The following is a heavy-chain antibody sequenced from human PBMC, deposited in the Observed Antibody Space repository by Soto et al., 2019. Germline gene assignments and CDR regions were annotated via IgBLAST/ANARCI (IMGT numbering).Heavy chain of an antibody. V-gene: IGHV1-69*13. CDR1: GDTFSSYA. CDR3: ARDGIAAAGTPPGYFDY. Sequence: ASVKVSCKASGDTFSSYAISWVRQAPGQGLEWMGGIIPIFGTANYAQKFQGRVTITADESTSTAYMELSSLRSEDTAVYYCARDGIAAAGTPPGYFDYWGQGTLVTVSS. CDR2: IIPIFGTA. J-gene: IGHJ4*02. D-gene: IGHD6-13*01.